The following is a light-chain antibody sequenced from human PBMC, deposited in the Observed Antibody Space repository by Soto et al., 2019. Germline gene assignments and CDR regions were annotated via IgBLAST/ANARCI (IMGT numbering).Light chain of an antibody. CDR1: QSISSW. CDR2: KAS. J-gene: IGKJ1*01. V-gene: IGKV1-5*03. Sequence: DIQMTQSPSTLSASVGDRVTITCRASQSISSWLAWYQQKPGKAPKLLIYKASSLESVVPSRFSGSGSGTEFTLTISSMQPDDFATHYCQQYNSYPWTFGQGTKVEIK. CDR3: QQYNSYPWT.